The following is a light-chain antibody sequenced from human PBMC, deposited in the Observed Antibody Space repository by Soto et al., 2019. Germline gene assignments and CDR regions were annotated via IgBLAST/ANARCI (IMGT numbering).Light chain of an antibody. Sequence: EIVMTQSPGTLSLSPGERATLSCRASQSVSSYLAWYQQKPGQAPRLLIYDASNRATGIPARFSGSGSGTDFTLTISSLEPEDFAVYYCQQLKTFGQGTKVDI. J-gene: IGKJ1*01. CDR3: QQLKT. V-gene: IGKV3-11*01. CDR2: DAS. CDR1: QSVSSY.